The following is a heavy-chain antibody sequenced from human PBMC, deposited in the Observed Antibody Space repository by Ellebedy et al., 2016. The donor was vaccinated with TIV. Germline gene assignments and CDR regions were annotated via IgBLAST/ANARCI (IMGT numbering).Heavy chain of an antibody. V-gene: IGHV4-30-4*08. CDR1: GGSISSGGYY. D-gene: IGHD3-22*01. Sequence: MPSETLSLTCTVSGGSISSGGYYWSWIRQPPGKGLEWIGYIYYSGSTYYNPSLKSRVTISVDTSKNQFSLKLSSVTAADTAVYYCARAGHYYDSKGWFDPWGQGTLVTVSS. CDR3: ARAGHYYDSKGWFDP. CDR2: IYYSGST. J-gene: IGHJ5*02.